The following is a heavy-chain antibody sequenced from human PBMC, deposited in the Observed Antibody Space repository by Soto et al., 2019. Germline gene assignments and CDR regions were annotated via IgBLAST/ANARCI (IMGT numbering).Heavy chain of an antibody. D-gene: IGHD5-18*01. CDR3: ATVDTAMNHNYYYYGMDV. V-gene: IGHV4-34*01. CDR1: GGSFSGYY. J-gene: IGHJ6*02. CDR2: INHSGST. Sequence: PSETLSLTCAVYGGSFSGYYWTWIRQPPGTGLEWIGEINHSGSTNYNPSLKSRVTISVDTSKNQFSLKLSSVTAADTAVYYCATVDTAMNHNYYYYGMDVWGQGTTVTVSS.